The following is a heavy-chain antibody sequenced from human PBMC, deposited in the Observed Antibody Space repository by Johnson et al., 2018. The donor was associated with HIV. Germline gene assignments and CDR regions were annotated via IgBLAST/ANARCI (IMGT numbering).Heavy chain of an antibody. D-gene: IGHD2-8*01. Sequence: QVQLVESGGGLVKPGGSLRLSCAGSGFTFSDHYMSWVRQAPGKGLEWVSYISSSDSAIWYADSVKGRFTVSRDNAKNSLYLQMNSLRAEDTAVYYCARSVNAGRPFDIWGQGTLVTVSS. CDR1: GFTFSDHY. CDR2: ISSSDSAI. V-gene: IGHV3-11*04. CDR3: ARSVNAGRPFDI. J-gene: IGHJ3*02.